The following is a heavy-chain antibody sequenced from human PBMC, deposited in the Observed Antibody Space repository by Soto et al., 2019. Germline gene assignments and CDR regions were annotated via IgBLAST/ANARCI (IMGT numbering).Heavy chain of an antibody. Sequence: PGGSRRLSCAASGCALSNYEMDWVRQAPGKGLEWISDISLSGSTIYYAYSVKGRFTISRDDAKNSLYLQMDSLRADDTAVYYCARETFRASPNLFDYWGQGTLVTVPS. D-gene: IGHD1-7*01. CDR1: GCALSNYE. CDR2: ISLSGSTI. CDR3: ARETFRASPNLFDY. V-gene: IGHV3-48*03. J-gene: IGHJ4*02.